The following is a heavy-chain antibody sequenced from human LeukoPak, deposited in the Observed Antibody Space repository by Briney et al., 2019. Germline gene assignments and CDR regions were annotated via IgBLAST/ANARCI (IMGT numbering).Heavy chain of an antibody. CDR1: GFTFSNYA. CDR2: IWYDGSNK. J-gene: IGHJ4*02. V-gene: IGHV3-33*01. Sequence: GGSLRLSCTASGFTFSNYAMHWVRQAPGKGLEWVAVIWYDGSNKYYADSVKGRFTISRDNSKNTVFLLMNSLRAEDTAVYYCARGAGSGWYDFDYWGQGTVVTVSS. D-gene: IGHD6-19*01. CDR3: ARGAGSGWYDFDY.